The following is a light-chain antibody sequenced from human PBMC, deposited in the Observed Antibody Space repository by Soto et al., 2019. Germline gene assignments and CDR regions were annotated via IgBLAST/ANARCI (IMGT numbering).Light chain of an antibody. J-gene: IGKJ4*02. CDR1: QSVTSSY. CDR2: GAS. V-gene: IGKV3-20*01. CDR3: QQYGSSPLT. Sequence: EIVLTQSPCTLSLSPGERATLSCRASQSVTSSYLAWYQQKPGQAPMLLIYGASSRATGIPDRFSGSGSGTDFTLTISRLEPQDFAMYYCQQYGSSPLTFGGGTKVEIK.